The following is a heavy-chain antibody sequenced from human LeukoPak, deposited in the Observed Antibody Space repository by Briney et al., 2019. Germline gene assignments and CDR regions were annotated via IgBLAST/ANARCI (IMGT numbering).Heavy chain of an antibody. CDR1: GFTFSSYE. J-gene: IGHJ6*04. CDR2: ISSSGSTI. Sequence: GGSLTLSCAPSGFTFSSYEMNWVRQAPGTGLEWVSYISSSGSTIYYADSVKGRFTISRDNAKNSLYLQMNSLRAEDTAVYYCAELGITMIGGVWGKGTTVTISS. CDR3: AELGITMIGGV. D-gene: IGHD3-10*02. V-gene: IGHV3-48*03.